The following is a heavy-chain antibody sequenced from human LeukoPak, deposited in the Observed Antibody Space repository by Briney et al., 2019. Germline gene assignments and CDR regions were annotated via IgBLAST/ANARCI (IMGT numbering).Heavy chain of an antibody. J-gene: IGHJ4*02. CDR2: IIPIFGTA. CDR1: GYTFTSYD. D-gene: IGHD5-24*01. CDR3: ASGRDGFTHHY. Sequence: ASVKVSCKASGYTFTSYDINWVRQATGQGLEWMGGIIPIFGTANYAQKFQGRVTITTDESTSTAYMELSSLRSEDTAVYYCASGRDGFTHHYWGQGTLVTVSS. V-gene: IGHV1-69*05.